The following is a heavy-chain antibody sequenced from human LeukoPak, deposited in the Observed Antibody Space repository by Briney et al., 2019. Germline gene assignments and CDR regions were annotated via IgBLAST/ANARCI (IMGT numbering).Heavy chain of an antibody. CDR3: AREHYDILTGYSGNSFQY. CDR2: ISSSSRYI. Sequence: GGSLRLSCAASGFTFSSYSLNWVRQAPGKGLEWVSSISSSSRYIYYADSAKGRFTISRGNAKNSLDLQMNSLRAEDTAVYYCAREHYDILTGYSGNSFQYWGQGTLVTVSP. CDR1: GFTFSSYS. J-gene: IGHJ1*01. D-gene: IGHD3-9*01. V-gene: IGHV3-21*01.